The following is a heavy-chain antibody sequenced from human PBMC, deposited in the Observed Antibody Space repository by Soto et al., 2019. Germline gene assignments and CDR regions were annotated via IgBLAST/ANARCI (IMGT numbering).Heavy chain of an antibody. CDR2: ISQTGTVI. V-gene: IGHV3-21*01. J-gene: IGHJ6*02. D-gene: IGHD3-10*01. CDR1: GFTFSIYT. Sequence: PGGSLRLSCAASGFTFSIYTMNWVRQAPGKGLEWVSSISQTGTVIFYADSVKGRFTISRDNAKNSVFLQMNSLRPEDTAVYYCARWARGVRGSSLYYYYGMDVWGQGTTVTVSS. CDR3: ARWARGVRGSSLYYYYGMDV.